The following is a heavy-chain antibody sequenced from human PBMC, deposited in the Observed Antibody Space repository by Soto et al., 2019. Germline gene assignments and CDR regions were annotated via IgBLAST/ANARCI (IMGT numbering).Heavy chain of an antibody. D-gene: IGHD2-15*01. J-gene: IGHJ4*02. V-gene: IGHV1-69*02. Sequence: QVQQVRSGAEVKKPGSSVKVPCKASGGTFSSYTISWVRQAPGQGLEWMARIIPIMNITNFARKFQGRVTLTADTSTNTAYMELSSLTSEDTSLYYCSSQSRRPRPLPGYSCDYWGQGVLVTVSS. CDR1: GGTFSSYT. CDR2: IIPIMNIT. CDR3: SSQSRRPRPLPGYSCDY.